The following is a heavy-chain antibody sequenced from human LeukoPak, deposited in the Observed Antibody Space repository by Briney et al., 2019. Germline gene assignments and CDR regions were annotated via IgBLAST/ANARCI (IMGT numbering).Heavy chain of an antibody. CDR3: ARDSCGGDCYSPDAAFDI. CDR1: GGSISSGDFY. D-gene: IGHD2-21*02. CDR2: VYYSGTT. V-gene: IGHV4-31*03. Sequence: SETLSLTCTVSGGSISSGDFYWSWIRQHPGKGLEWIGYVYYSGTTYYSPSLKSRVTIALDTTKNQFSLKLSSVTAADTAVYYCARDSCGGDCYSPDAAFDIWGQGTMVTVSS. J-gene: IGHJ3*02.